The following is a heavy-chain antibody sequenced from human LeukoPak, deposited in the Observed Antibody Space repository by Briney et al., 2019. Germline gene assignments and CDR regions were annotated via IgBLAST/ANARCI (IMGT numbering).Heavy chain of an antibody. Sequence: PGGSLRLSCAASGFTFSSYSMNWIRQAPGKGLEWVSYISSSGSTIYYADSVKGRFTISRDNAKNSLYLQMNSLRAEDTAVYYCARTPSSGYYYRTLDYWGQGTLVTVSS. D-gene: IGHD3-22*01. J-gene: IGHJ4*02. CDR3: ARTPSSGYYYRTLDY. V-gene: IGHV3-48*04. CDR1: GFTFSSYS. CDR2: ISSSGSTI.